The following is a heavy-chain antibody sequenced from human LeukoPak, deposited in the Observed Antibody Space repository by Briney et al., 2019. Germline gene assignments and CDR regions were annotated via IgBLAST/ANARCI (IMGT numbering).Heavy chain of an antibody. D-gene: IGHD2-21*01. J-gene: IGHJ4*02. V-gene: IGHV4-34*12. Sequence: PSETLSLTCAVQGVSFSAYSWSWSRQSPGGGLEWSGEIISGGGVIYNPSLERRATISGDTSENLFSLSLTSLTDADTAVYYCARLRCGHTDVICYNYWGLGTLVTVSS. CDR1: GVSFSAYS. CDR2: IISGGGV. CDR3: ARLRCGHTDVICYNY.